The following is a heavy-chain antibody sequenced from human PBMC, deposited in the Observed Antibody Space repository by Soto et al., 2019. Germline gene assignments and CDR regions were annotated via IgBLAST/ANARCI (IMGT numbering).Heavy chain of an antibody. D-gene: IGHD6-13*01. Sequence: QVQVVESGGGVVQPGRSLRLSCEASGFSFSSYGMHWVRQAPGKGLEWVAVIWYDGTKKYYADSVKGRFTISRDNSKNTLYLQMNSLRVEDTAVYYCARDESTNWYQVVPAHWGQGTLVTVSS. CDR2: IWYDGTKK. CDR3: ARDESTNWYQVVPAH. CDR1: GFSFSSYG. J-gene: IGHJ4*02. V-gene: IGHV3-33*01.